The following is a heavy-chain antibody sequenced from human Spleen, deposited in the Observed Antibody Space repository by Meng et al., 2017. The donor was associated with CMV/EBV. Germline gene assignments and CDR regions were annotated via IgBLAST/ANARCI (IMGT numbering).Heavy chain of an antibody. CDR1: FTRFG. CDR3: ARAYTTSYDILTGHYYFDY. V-gene: IGHV1-18*01. CDR2: INAYNGNT. Sequence: FTRFGISWVRPAPGQGLEWMAWINAYNGNTNYAQNVQGRVTVTTDTYTNTAYMELRSLRSDDTAVYFCARAYTTSYDILTGHYYFDYWGQGTLVTVSS. J-gene: IGHJ4*02. D-gene: IGHD3-9*01.